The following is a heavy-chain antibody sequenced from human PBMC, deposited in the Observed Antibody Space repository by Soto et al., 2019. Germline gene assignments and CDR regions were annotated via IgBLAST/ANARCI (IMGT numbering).Heavy chain of an antibody. D-gene: IGHD3-3*01. V-gene: IGHV3-15*01. CDR2: TKSKTDGGTT. CDR1: GFTFSNAW. CDR3: TTGYDFCRGYYRHYYYMYF. J-gene: IGHJ6*03. Sequence: GGSLRLSCAASGFTFSNAWMSWVRQAPGKGLEWVGRTKSKTDGGTTDYAAPVKGRFTISRDDSKNTLYLQMNSLKTEDTAVYYCTTGYDFCRGYYRHYYYMYFSRKGTTVTRSS.